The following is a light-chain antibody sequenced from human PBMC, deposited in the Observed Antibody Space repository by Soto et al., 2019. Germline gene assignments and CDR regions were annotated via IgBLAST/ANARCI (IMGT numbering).Light chain of an antibody. CDR2: GAS. CDR1: QSVSRN. Sequence: EIVMTQSPATLSVSPGERATLSCRASQSVSRNLAWNQQKPGQAPRHLTYGASTRATGIPARSSGSSSGTEFVLTISCLCSVYIAVYFLQQYNNRPPWTFGQTTKVEIK. CDR3: QQYNNRPPWT. V-gene: IGKV3-15*01. J-gene: IGKJ1*01.